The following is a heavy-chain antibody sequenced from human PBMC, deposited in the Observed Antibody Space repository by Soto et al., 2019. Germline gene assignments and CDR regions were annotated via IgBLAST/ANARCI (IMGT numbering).Heavy chain of an antibody. D-gene: IGHD5-18*01. Sequence: EVQLLESGGGLVQPGGSLRLSCAASGFTFSSYAMSWVRQAPGKGLERVSAISGSGGSTYYEDSVKGRFTVSRGNSKNTLYLQMNSRRAEDAAVDECAKDFITDMEDWGRGTLVTVSS. V-gene: IGHV3-23*01. CDR2: ISGSGGST. J-gene: IGHJ4*02. CDR1: GFTFSSYA. CDR3: AKDFITDMED.